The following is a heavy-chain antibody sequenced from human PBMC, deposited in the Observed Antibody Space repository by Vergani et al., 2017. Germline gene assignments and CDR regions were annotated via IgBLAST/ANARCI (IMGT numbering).Heavy chain of an antibody. CDR2: ISNVGSKK. V-gene: IGHV3-30*18. J-gene: IGHJ6*03. D-gene: IGHD3-10*01. CDR3: AKAGSVTSGSLQYNFYMDV. Sequence: QVQLAESGGGRVQPGRSLRLSCAASGFSFSSHAIHWVRQAPGKGLEWVAVISNVGSKKYYADSVKGRFTISRDNSKNTLDLQMNSLRTQDTAVYYCAKAGSVTSGSLQYNFYMDVWGKGTTVTVS. CDR1: GFSFSSHA.